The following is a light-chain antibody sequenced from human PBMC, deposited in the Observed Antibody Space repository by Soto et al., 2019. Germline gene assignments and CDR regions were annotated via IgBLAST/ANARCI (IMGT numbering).Light chain of an antibody. CDR3: LQHNSYRDT. V-gene: IGKV1-17*03. CDR1: QGISNY. CDR2: AAF. J-gene: IGKJ3*01. Sequence: DIQMTQSQSAMSASVGDRVTITCRSSQGISNYLAWFQQKPGKVPKRLIYAAFSLQSGVPSRFSVSGSGTECTLTISSLQPDDFATYYCLQHNSYRDTFGHGTKVDS.